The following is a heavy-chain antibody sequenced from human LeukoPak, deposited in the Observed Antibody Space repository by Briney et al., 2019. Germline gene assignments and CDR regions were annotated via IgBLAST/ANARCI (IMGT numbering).Heavy chain of an antibody. CDR3: ARRGGGGYSYGYDAFDI. CDR1: GGTFSSYA. V-gene: IGHV1-69*05. D-gene: IGHD5-18*01. Sequence: SVKVSCKASGGTFSSYAISWVRQAPGQGLEWMGRIIPIFGTANYAQKFRGRVTITTDESTSTDYMELSSLRSEDTAVYYCARRGGGGYSYGYDAFDIWGQGTMVTVSS. CDR2: IIPIFGTA. J-gene: IGHJ3*02.